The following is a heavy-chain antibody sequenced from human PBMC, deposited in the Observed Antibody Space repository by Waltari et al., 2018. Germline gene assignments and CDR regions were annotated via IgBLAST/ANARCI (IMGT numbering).Heavy chain of an antibody. CDR1: WFTVRPNY. V-gene: IGHV3-53*01. Sequence: VQLVESGGDLLQPGGSLRLSCSASWFTVRPNYLAWVRQAPGKGLEWVSVICSGGDTYYADSVKGRFTISRDSSRNTLHLQMNSLRVEDTAVYYCTRTLVPADPPRAMDVWGQGTVVSVSS. CDR2: ICSGGDT. J-gene: IGHJ6*02. D-gene: IGHD2-2*01. CDR3: TRTLVPADPPRAMDV.